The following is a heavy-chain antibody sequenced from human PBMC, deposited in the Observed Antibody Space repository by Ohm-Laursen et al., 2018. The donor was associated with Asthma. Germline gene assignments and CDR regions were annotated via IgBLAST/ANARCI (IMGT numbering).Heavy chain of an antibody. CDR2: IKEDGREK. D-gene: IGHD4-17*01. CDR1: GFDFSLYS. J-gene: IGHJ2*01. Sequence: SLRLSCAASGFDFSLYSMTWVRQTPGKGLLWVANIKEDGREKYYADSVRGRFTISRDNAKNSLYLQMNALRAEDTAVYYCARPFKTHDHGDYRDFWHFDLWGRGTLVTVSS. V-gene: IGHV3-7*05. CDR3: ARPFKTHDHGDYRDFWHFDL.